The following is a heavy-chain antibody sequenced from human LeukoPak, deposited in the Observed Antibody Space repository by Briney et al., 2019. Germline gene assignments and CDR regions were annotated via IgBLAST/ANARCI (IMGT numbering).Heavy chain of an antibody. CDR1: GGSFSGYY. J-gene: IGHJ4*02. CDR3: ARGHTYYDFWSGFYSGGSPRNYFDY. D-gene: IGHD3-3*01. CDR2: INHSGST. Sequence: SETLSLTCAVYGGSFSGYYWSWIRQPPGKGLEWIGEINHSGSTNYNPSLKSRVTISVDTSKNQFSLKLSSVTAADTAVYYCARGHTYYDFWSGFYSGGSPRNYFDYWGQGTLVTVSS. V-gene: IGHV4-34*01.